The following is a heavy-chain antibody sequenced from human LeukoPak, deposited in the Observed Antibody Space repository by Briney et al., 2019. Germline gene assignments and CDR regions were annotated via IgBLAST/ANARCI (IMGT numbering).Heavy chain of an antibody. CDR1: GGSISSHY. CDR3: ARENPSGYYNRPIDY. D-gene: IGHD3-22*01. CDR2: IYYSGST. Sequence: SETLSLTCTVSGGSISSHYWNWIRQPPGKGLEWIGYIYYSGSTNYNPSLKSRVTISVDTSKNQFSLKLSSVTAADTAIYYCARENPSGYYNRPIDYWGQGALVTVSS. V-gene: IGHV4-59*11. J-gene: IGHJ4*02.